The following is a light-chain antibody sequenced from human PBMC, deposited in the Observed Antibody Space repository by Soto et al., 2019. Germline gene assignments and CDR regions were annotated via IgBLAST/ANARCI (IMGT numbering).Light chain of an antibody. CDR3: QQYNNLWT. J-gene: IGKJ1*01. Sequence: EIVMTQSPATLSVSPGETATLSCRASQSVSSNLAWYQQKPGQAPRLLIYRASTRATHIPARFSGSGSGTELTLTISSLQSEDFAVYYCQQYNNLWTFGQGTKVEIK. V-gene: IGKV3-15*01. CDR2: RAS. CDR1: QSVSSN.